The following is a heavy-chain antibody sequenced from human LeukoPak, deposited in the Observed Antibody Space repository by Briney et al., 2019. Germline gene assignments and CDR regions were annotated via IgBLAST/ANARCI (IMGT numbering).Heavy chain of an antibody. D-gene: IGHD3-22*01. Sequence: PSETLSLTCTVSGASISRYYWSWLPRPPGKGLEWIGYIYDSGSTNYNPSLKSRVTISVDTSKNQFSLKLSSVTAADTAVFYCASLTTADAFDNWGQGTMVTVSS. J-gene: IGHJ3*02. CDR1: GASISRYY. CDR2: IYDSGST. CDR3: ASLTTADAFDN. V-gene: IGHV4-59*13.